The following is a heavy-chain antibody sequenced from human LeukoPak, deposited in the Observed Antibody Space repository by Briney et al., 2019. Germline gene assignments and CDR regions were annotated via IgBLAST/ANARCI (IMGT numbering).Heavy chain of an antibody. CDR2: INNDGSST. CDR3: ARVAAAGTLDY. Sequence: GGSLRLSCAASGFTFSSYWMHWVRQVPGKELTWVSRINNDGSSTSYAHSVKGRFTISRDNAKNTLYLQMNSLRAEDTAVYYCARVAAAGTLDYWGQGSLVTVSS. J-gene: IGHJ4*02. V-gene: IGHV3-74*01. CDR1: GFTFSSYW. D-gene: IGHD6-13*01.